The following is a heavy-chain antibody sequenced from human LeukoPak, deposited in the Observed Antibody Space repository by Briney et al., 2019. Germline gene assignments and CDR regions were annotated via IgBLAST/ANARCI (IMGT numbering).Heavy chain of an antibody. J-gene: IGHJ4*02. CDR3: ARDRYLSQRYFDY. D-gene: IGHD1-1*01. Sequence: ASVKVSCKASGGTFSSYTISWVRQAPGQGLEWMGGIIPSFGTAKYAQNLQGRVTITADESTSIAYMELSSLRSEDTAVYYCARDRYLSQRYFDYWGQGTLVTVSS. CDR1: GGTFSSYT. V-gene: IGHV1-69*13. CDR2: IIPSFGTA.